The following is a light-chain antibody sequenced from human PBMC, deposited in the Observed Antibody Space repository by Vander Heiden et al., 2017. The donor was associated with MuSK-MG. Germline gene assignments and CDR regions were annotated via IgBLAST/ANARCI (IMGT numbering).Light chain of an antibody. CDR1: QSLLHRNGYNY. CDR2: VAS. CDR3: MPALLPPYT. V-gene: IGKV2-28*01. J-gene: IGKJ2*01. Sequence: EIVMTQSPLSLPVTPGEPASISCRSSQSLLHRNGYNYLNWYLQKPGQSPQLLIYVASNRASGVPDRFSGSGSGTDFTLKISRVEAEDAGVYYCMPALLPPYTFGQGTKLEIK.